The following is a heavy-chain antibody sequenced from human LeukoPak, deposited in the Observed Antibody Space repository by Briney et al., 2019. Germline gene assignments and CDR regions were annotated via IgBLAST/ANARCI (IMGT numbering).Heavy chain of an antibody. J-gene: IGHJ4*02. CDR3: ASYCSSTSCLGRDY. CDR1: GFTFSSYS. D-gene: IGHD2-2*01. V-gene: IGHV3-21*01. Sequence: GGSLRLSCAASGFTFSSYSMNWVRQAPGKGLEWVSSISSSSSYIYYADSVKGRFTISRDNAKNSLYLQMNSLRAEDTAVYYCASYCSSTSCLGRDYWGQGTLVTVSS. CDR2: ISSSSSYI.